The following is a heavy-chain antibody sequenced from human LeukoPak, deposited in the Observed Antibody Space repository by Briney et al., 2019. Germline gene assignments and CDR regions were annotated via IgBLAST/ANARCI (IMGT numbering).Heavy chain of an antibody. CDR2: IGNNGGGI. CDR1: GFTFTSYS. V-gene: IGHV3-23*01. J-gene: IGHJ4*02. D-gene: IGHD7-27*01. CDR3: AIDPNWGTHS. Sequence: PGGSLRLSCAASGFTFTSYSMSWVRHPPGKSLEWVSIIGNNGGGIHYADSVKGRFTISRDNFKHALYLQMNSLRVEDTAVYYCAIDPNWGTHSWGQGVLVTVSS.